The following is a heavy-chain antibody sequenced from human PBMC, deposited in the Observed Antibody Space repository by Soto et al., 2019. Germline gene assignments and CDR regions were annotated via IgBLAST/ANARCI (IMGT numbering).Heavy chain of an antibody. V-gene: IGHV1-8*01. Sequence: QVQLVQSGAEVKKPGASVKVSCKASGYTFTSYDINWVRQATGQGLEWMGWMNPNSGNTGYAQKFQGRVTMTRNTSISTAYMELSSLRSEDTAVYYCARGRSSSRYDKGVSDYWGQGTLVTVSS. CDR3: ARGRSSSRYDKGVSDY. CDR1: GYTFTSYD. J-gene: IGHJ4*02. D-gene: IGHD6-13*01. CDR2: MNPNSGNT.